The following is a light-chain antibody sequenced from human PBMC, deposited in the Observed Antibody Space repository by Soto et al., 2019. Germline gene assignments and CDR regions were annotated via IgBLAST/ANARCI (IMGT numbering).Light chain of an antibody. J-gene: IGLJ2*01. CDR3: CSYAGSSTFVV. Sequence: QSALTQPASVSGSPGQSITISCTGTSRDVGSYNLVSWYQQHPGKAPKLMMYEGSKRPSGVSNRFSGSKSGNTASLTISGLQAEDEADYYCCSYAGSSTFVVFGGGTQLTVL. CDR2: EGS. CDR1: SRDVGSYNL. V-gene: IGLV2-23*01.